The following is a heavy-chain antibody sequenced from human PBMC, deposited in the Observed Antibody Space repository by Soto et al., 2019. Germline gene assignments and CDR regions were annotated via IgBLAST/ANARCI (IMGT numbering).Heavy chain of an antibody. CDR3: ARWFGELSGFDY. CDR2: IWYDGSNK. CDR1: GFSFYSYG. J-gene: IGHJ4*02. Sequence: QVQLVESGGGVVQPGRSLRLSCAASGFSFYSYGMHWVRQAPGKGLEWVAVIWYDGSNKYYADSVKGRFTISRDNSENXLXLQMNSLRPEDTAVYYCARWFGELSGFDYWGQGTLVTVSS. D-gene: IGHD3-10*01. V-gene: IGHV3-33*01.